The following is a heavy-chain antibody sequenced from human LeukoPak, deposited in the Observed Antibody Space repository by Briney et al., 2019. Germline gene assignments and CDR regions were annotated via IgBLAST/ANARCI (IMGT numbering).Heavy chain of an antibody. J-gene: IGHJ6*03. D-gene: IGHD3-22*01. CDR2: ISSISSYI. V-gene: IGHV3-21*01. Sequence: GGSLRLSCAASGFTFSSYSMNWVRQAPGRGREWVSSISSISSYIYYADSVKGRFTISRDDAKNSLYLQMNSLRAEDTAVYYCARGGSDSSGYYVYYYYYMDVWGKGTTVTVSS. CDR3: ARGGSDSSGYYVYYYYYMDV. CDR1: GFTFSSYS.